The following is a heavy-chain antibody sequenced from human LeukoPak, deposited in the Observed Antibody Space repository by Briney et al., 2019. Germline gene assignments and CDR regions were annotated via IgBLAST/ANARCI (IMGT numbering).Heavy chain of an antibody. CDR3: ASDFWSGLHNWFDP. CDR2: INPNRGGT. V-gene: IGHV1-2*02. D-gene: IGHD3-3*01. J-gene: IGHJ5*02. Sequence: ASVKVSCKASGYTFTGYYMHWVRPAPGQGLEWMGWINPNRGGTNDAQKCQGRVTMTSDTSISTAYMELSRLRSDDTAVYYCASDFWSGLHNWFDPWGQGTLVTVSS. CDR1: GYTFTGYY.